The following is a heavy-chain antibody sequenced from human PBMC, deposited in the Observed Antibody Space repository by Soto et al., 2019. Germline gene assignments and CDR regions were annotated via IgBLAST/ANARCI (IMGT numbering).Heavy chain of an antibody. CDR3: ARDREYYGAESYYNVPDYYYYGMDV. V-gene: IGHV3-30-3*01. Sequence: QVQLVESGGGVVQPGRSLRLSCAASGFTFSSYAMHWVRQAPGKGLEWVAVISYDGSNKYYADSVKGRFTISRDNSKNTMYLQMNSLRAKDTAVYYCARDREYYGAESYYNVPDYYYYGMDVWGQGTTVTVSS. J-gene: IGHJ6*02. D-gene: IGHD3-10*01. CDR1: GFTFSSYA. CDR2: ISYDGSNK.